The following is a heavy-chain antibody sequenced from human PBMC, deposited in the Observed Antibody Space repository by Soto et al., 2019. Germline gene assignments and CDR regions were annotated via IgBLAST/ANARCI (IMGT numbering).Heavy chain of an antibody. CDR3: ARSRHGSGSYTHFYYGLDV. Sequence: ESGGGVVQPGRSLRLSCAASGFTFISYAMHWVRQAPGKGLEWVAVISFDGSTEYYADSVKGRFTISRDNSKNTVYLQMNSLMSEDTAVYYCARSRHGSGSYTHFYYGLDVWGQGTTVTVSS. J-gene: IGHJ6*02. CDR1: GFTFISYA. CDR2: ISFDGSTE. V-gene: IGHV3-30-3*01. D-gene: IGHD3-10*01.